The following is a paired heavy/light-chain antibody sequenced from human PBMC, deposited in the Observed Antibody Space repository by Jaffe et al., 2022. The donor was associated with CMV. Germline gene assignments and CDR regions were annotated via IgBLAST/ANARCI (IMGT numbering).Heavy chain of an antibody. D-gene: IGHD3-22*01. V-gene: IGHV4-59*01. J-gene: IGHJ6*02. CDR2: IYYSGST. CDR3: ARARGSYDSSVTYYYYGMDV. Sequence: QVQLQESGPGLVKPSETLSLTCTVSGGSISSYYWSWIRQPPGKGLEWIGYIYYSGSTNYNPSLKSRVTISVDTSKNQFSLKLSSVTAADTAVYYCARARGSYDSSVTYYYYGMDVWGQGTTVTVSS. CDR1: GGSISSYY.
Light chain of an antibody. J-gene: IGLJ3*02. CDR3: QSADSSGAWV. Sequence: SYELTQPPSVSVSPGQTARITCSGDALPKQYAYWYQQKPGQAPVLVIYKDSERPSGIPERFSGSSSGTTVTLTISGVQAEDEADYYCQSADSSGAWVFGGGTKLTVL. CDR2: KDS. V-gene: IGLV3-25*03. CDR1: ALPKQY.